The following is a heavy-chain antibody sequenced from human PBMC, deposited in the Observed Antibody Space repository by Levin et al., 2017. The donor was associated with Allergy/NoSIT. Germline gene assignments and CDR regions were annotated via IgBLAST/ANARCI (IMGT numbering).Heavy chain of an antibody. CDR3: AREDGSTFDF. V-gene: IGHV4-31*03. J-gene: IGHJ4*02. D-gene: IGHD2-2*03. CDR1: GGSISGGGYH. Sequence: PSETLSLTCTVSGGSISGGGYHWTWIRQHPEKGLEWIGYIYYSGSTFYNPSLKSRLMISVDTSKNQFSLNVSSVTAADTAGYYCAREDGSTFDFWGQGDLVTV. CDR2: IYYSGST.